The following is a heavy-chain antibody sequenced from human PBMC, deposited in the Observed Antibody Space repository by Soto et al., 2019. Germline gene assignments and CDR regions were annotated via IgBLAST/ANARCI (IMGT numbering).Heavy chain of an antibody. CDR1: GYTFTGYY. Sequence: GASVKVSCKASGYTFTGYYMHWVRQAPGQGLEWMGWINPNSGGTNYAQKFQGWVTMTRDTSISTAYMELSRLRSDDTAVYYCARDPSLVVPAAKGPWFDPWGQGTLVTVSS. CDR3: ARDPSLVVPAAKGPWFDP. CDR2: INPNSGGT. D-gene: IGHD2-2*01. V-gene: IGHV1-2*04. J-gene: IGHJ5*02.